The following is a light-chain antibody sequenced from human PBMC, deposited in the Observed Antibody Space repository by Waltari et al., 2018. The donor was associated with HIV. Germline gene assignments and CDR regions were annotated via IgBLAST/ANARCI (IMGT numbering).Light chain of an antibody. CDR3: QTWGTGIQV. J-gene: IGLJ2*01. CDR2: LNRDGRG. V-gene: IGLV4-69*01. CDR1: SWHIHSV. Sequence: QVVLTQPPSASSSLGASVQLTCTLSSWHIHSVLPWHPQQHPKGTRFLMKLNRDGRGSTGDGFPDRFSGASSGAERYLTISSLQSEDEADYFCQTWGTGIQVFGGGTRLTVL.